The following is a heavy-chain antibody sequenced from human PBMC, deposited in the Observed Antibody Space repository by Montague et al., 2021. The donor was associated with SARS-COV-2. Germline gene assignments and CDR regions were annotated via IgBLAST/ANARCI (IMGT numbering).Heavy chain of an antibody. CDR3: ARWGEYYDSPYYYYAMDV. Sequence: ETLSLTCTVSGGSISPYYWSWIRQSPGKGLECIGYTSYSGSTDYNPSLKSRVAISIDTSKNQFSLKLSSVTAADTAVYYCARWGEYYDSPYYYYAMDVWGQGTTVTVSS. CDR2: TSYSGST. D-gene: IGHD3-3*01. J-gene: IGHJ6*02. V-gene: IGHV4-59*12. CDR1: GGSISPYY.